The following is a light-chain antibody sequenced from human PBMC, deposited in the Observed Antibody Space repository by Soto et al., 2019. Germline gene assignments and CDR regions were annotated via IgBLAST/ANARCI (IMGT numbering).Light chain of an antibody. J-gene: IGKJ1*01. CDR3: QQYNKWPPT. CDR2: GAS. CDR1: QSFSSN. Sequence: IVMTQSPATLSVSPGESATLSWRASQSFSSNLAWFQPQPGQAPRLLIYGASTRDTGISARFSGSGSGTEFTLTISSLQSGDFAVYHCQQYNKWPPTFGQGTKVDIK. V-gene: IGKV3-15*01.